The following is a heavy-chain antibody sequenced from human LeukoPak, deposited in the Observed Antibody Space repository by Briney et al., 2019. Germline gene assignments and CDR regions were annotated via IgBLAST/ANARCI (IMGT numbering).Heavy chain of an antibody. D-gene: IGHD2-15*01. J-gene: IGHJ5*02. CDR2: IIPIFGTA. CDR3: ARDLGLCSGGSCYSFDP. CDR1: GGTFSSYA. V-gene: IGHV1-69*06. Sequence: SVKVSCKASGGTFSSYAISWVRQAPGQGLEWMGGIIPIFGTANYAQKFQGRVAMTGDTSTSTVYMELSSLRSEDTAVYYCARDLGLCSGGSCYSFDPWGQGTLVTVSS.